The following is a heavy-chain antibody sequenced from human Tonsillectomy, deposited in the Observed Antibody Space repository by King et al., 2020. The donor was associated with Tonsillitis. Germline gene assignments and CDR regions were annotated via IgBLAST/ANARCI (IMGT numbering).Heavy chain of an antibody. CDR1: GGSISNYY. J-gene: IGHJ6*03. CDR3: ARDHGYSSSWGVNYYYYMDV. CDR2: ISYSGST. V-gene: IGHV4-59*01. Sequence: VQLVESGPGLVKPSETLSLTCTVSGGSISNYYWSWIRQPPGKGLEWIGYISYSGSTNYNPSLRSRVTISGVTSKNQLSLKLTSVTAADTAVYYCARDHGYSSSWGVNYYYYMDVWGKGATVTVSS. D-gene: IGHD6-13*01.